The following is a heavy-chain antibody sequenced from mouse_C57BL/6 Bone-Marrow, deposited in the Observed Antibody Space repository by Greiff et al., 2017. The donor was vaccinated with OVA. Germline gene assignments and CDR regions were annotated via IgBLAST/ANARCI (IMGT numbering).Heavy chain of an antibody. Sequence: EVMLVESGGGLVKPGGSLKLSCAASGFTFSSYAMSWVRQTPEKRLEWVATISDGGSYTYYPDNVKGRFTISRDNAKNNLYLQMSHLKSEDTAMYDCARELGRYAMDYWGQGTSVTVSA. D-gene: IGHD4-1*01. V-gene: IGHV5-4*01. CDR3: ARELGRYAMDY. J-gene: IGHJ4*01. CDR2: ISDGGSYT. CDR1: GFTFSSYA.